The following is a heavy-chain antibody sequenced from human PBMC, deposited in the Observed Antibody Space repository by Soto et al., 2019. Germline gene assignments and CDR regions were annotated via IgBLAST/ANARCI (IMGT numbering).Heavy chain of an antibody. CDR1: GYTFTDYY. CDR2: INPKTGGT. D-gene: IGHD3-10*01. CDR3: ARVPCITSTCSPWNWFDP. V-gene: IGHV1-2*02. J-gene: IGHJ5*02. Sequence: ASVKVSCKASGYTFTDYYLHWLRQAPGQGLEWLGWINPKTGGTNYAQKFQGRVTMTRDTSISTVYMEMSGLRSDDTAVYFCARVPCITSTCSPWNWFDPWGQGTLVTVSS.